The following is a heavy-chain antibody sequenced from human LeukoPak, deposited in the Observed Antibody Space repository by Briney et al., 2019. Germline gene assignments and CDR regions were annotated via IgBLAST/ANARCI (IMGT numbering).Heavy chain of an antibody. Sequence: ASVKVSCKASGYTFTDYYIHWVRQAPGQGLGWMAWFNPNSGGSSYAQKFQGRVTMTRDTSISTAYMELNRMISNDTAVYDCARAIVATFATDLWGQGTLVTVSS. J-gene: IGHJ5*02. D-gene: IGHD5-12*01. V-gene: IGHV1-2*02. CDR2: FNPNSGGS. CDR3: ARAIVATFATDL. CDR1: GYTFTDYY.